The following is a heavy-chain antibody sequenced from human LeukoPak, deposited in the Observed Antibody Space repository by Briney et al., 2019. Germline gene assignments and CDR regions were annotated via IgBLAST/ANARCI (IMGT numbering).Heavy chain of an antibody. V-gene: IGHV3-21*01. D-gene: IGHD2-2*01. J-gene: IGHJ4*02. Sequence: GGSLRLSCAASGFTFSSYSMNWVRQAPGQGLEWVSSISSSSSYIYYADSVKGRFTISRDNAKNSLYLQMNSLRAEDTAVYYCARVVGSTSPMDYWGQGTLVTVSS. CDR2: ISSSSSYI. CDR3: ARVVGSTSPMDY. CDR1: GFTFSSYS.